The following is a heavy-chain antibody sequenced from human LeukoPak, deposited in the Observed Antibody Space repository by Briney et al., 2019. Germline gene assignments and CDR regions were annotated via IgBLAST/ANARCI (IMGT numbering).Heavy chain of an antibody. CDR2: ISNVGSNK. CDR1: GFIFSNYG. J-gene: IGHJ4*02. Sequence: PGGSLRLSCAAPGFIFSNYGMHWVRQAPGKGLEWVTVISNVGSNKYYADSVKGRFTISRDNSKNTLYLQLNSLRAEDTAVYYCAKDLEYYGSGSYGGIFDYWGQGTLVTVSP. D-gene: IGHD3-10*01. CDR3: AKDLEYYGSGSYGGIFDY. V-gene: IGHV3-30*18.